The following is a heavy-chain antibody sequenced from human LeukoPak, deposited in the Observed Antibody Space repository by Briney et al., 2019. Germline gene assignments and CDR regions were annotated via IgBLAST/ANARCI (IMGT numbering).Heavy chain of an antibody. Sequence: SETLSLTCTVSGGSISSGSYYWSWIRQPAGKGLEWIGRIYTSGSTNYSPSLKSRVTISVDTSKNQFSLKLSSVTAADTAVYYCARFYYDSSGYYYRPDYWGQGTLVTVSS. CDR1: GGSISSGSYY. V-gene: IGHV4-61*02. D-gene: IGHD3-22*01. J-gene: IGHJ4*02. CDR2: IYTSGST. CDR3: ARFYYDSSGYYYRPDY.